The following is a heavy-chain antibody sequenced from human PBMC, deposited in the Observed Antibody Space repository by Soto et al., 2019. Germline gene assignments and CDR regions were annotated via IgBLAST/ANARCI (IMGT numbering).Heavy chain of an antibody. CDR1: GFTIRTYG. J-gene: IGHJ6*02. V-gene: IGHV3-15*01. D-gene: IGHD5-12*01. CDR2: IKSKTDGGTT. CDR3: TTDLAPYGMDV. Sequence: GGSLRLSCEASGFTIRTYGMSWVRQAPGKGLEWVGRIKSKTDGGTTDYAAPVKGRFTISRDDSKNTLYLQMNSLKTEDTAVYYCTTDLAPYGMDVWGQGTTVTVSS.